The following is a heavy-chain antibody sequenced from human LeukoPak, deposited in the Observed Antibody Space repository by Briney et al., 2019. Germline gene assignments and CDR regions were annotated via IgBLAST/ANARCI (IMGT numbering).Heavy chain of an antibody. V-gene: IGHV3-74*01. CDR2: INGDGSST. CDR1: GFTFSNYW. D-gene: IGHD1-7*01. Sequence: GGSLRLSCAASGFTFSNYWMHWVRQAPGKGLVWVSRINGDGSSTTYADSVKGRFTISRDNAKNTVDLQMNSLRAEDTAVYYCARGGWGTAIDYLGQGTLVTVSS. CDR3: ARGGWGTAIDY. J-gene: IGHJ4*02.